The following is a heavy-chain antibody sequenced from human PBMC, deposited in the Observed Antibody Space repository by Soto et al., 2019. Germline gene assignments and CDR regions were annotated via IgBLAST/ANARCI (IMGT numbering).Heavy chain of an antibody. V-gene: IGHV3-15*01. CDR2: IKSKTDGGTT. CDR1: GFTFSNAW. Sequence: EVQLVESGGGLVKPGGSLSLSCAASGFTFSNAWMSWVRQAPGKGLEWVGRIKSKTDGGTTDYAAPVKGRFTISRDDSKNTLYLPMNSLKTVDTAVYYGNTDQDIVLMVYDAFDYWCQETLVTVS. D-gene: IGHD2-8*01. CDR3: NTDQDIVLMVYDAFDY. J-gene: IGHJ4*02.